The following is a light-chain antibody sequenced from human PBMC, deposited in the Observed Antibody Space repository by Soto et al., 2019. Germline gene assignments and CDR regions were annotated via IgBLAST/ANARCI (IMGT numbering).Light chain of an antibody. CDR2: SNN. J-gene: IGLJ1*01. CDR3: AAWDDSRGV. Sequence: QPVLTQPPSASGTPGQRVTISCSGSSSNIGSNTVNWYQHLPGTAPKLLIYSNNQRPSGVPDRFSGSKSGTSASLAISGLQSEDEADYYCAAWDDSRGVFGTGTKLTVL. CDR1: SSNIGSNT. V-gene: IGLV1-44*01.